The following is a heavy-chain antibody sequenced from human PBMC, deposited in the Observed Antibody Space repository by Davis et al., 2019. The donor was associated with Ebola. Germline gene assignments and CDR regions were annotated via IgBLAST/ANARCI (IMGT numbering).Heavy chain of an antibody. J-gene: IGHJ6*02. CDR1: GYSFTSYW. V-gene: IGHV5-10-1*01. Sequence: GGSLRLSCKGSGYSFTSYWIGWVRQMPGKGLEWMGRIDPSDSYTNYSPSFQGHVTISDDKSISTAYLQWSSLKASDTAMYYCAIGGSTSRNYYGMDVWGQGTTVTVSS. D-gene: IGHD2-2*01. CDR2: IDPSDSYT. CDR3: AIGGSTSRNYYGMDV.